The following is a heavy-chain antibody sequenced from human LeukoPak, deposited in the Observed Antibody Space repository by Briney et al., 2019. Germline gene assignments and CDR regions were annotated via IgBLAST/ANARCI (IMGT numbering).Heavy chain of an antibody. Sequence: GSSVKLSCKASVGTFSSYAISWVRQAPGPGLECMGRIIPILGIANYAPKFQGRVTITADKSTSTAYMELSSLRAEDRAVYYCARDLMRLLEWFFDYWGQGTLVTVSS. D-gene: IGHD3-3*01. V-gene: IGHV1-69*04. CDR3: ARDLMRLLEWFFDY. J-gene: IGHJ4*02. CDR2: IIPILGIA. CDR1: VGTFSSYA.